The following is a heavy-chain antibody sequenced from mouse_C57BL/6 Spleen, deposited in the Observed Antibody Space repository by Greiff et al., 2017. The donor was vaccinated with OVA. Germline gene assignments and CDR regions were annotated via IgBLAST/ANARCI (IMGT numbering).Heavy chain of an antibody. V-gene: IGHV3-1*01. CDR1: GYSITSGYD. D-gene: IGHD2-3*01. CDR2: LSYSGST. Sequence: VQLKESGPGMVKPSQSLSLTCTVTGYSITSGYDWHWIRHFPGNKLEWMGYLSYSGSTNYNPSLKSRISITHDTSKNHFFLKLKSVTTEDTATYDCARVTLMRGAMDYWGQGTSVTVSS. CDR3: ARVTLMRGAMDY. J-gene: IGHJ4*01.